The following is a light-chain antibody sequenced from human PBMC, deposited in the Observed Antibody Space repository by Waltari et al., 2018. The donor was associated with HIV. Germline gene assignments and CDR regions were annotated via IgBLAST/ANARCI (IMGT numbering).Light chain of an antibody. V-gene: IGLV1-51*01. J-gene: IGLJ2*01. CDR2: DNN. Sequence: QSVLTPPPSVSAAPGQKVTISCSGSSSNIGNNFVSWYQQLPATAPKLLIYDNNQRPSGIPDRLSGSKSGTSATLGITGLQTGDEGDYYCATWDSSVTAIIFGGGTRVTVL. CDR3: ATWDSSVTAII. CDR1: SSNIGNNF.